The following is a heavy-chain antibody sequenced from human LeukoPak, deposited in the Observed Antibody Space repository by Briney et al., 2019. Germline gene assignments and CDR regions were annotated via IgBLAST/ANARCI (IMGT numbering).Heavy chain of an antibody. CDR2: IIPIFGTA. V-gene: IGHV1-69*05. CDR3: VRDENYGIYINFDF. Sequence: SVKVSCKASGGTFSSYAISWVRQAPGQGLEWMGGIIPIFGTANYAQNFQGRVSMTIDTSTSTAYMDLRSLRSDDTAVYFCVRDENYGIYINFDFWGQGTLVTVSS. J-gene: IGHJ4*02. D-gene: IGHD4-17*01. CDR1: GGTFSSYA.